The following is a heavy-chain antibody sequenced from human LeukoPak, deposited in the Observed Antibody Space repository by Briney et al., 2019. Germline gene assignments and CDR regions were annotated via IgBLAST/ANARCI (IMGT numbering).Heavy chain of an antibody. J-gene: IGHJ4*02. Sequence: GGSLRLSCAASGFTFSDYYMSWIRQAPGKGLEWVSYISSSTYTNDAGSVKGRFSISRDNAKSSLYLQMNSLRAEDTAVYYCARSGYSGYDYGTSQQNIAAAAYFGYWGQGTLVTVSS. CDR2: ISSSTYT. CDR3: ARSGYSGYDYGTSQQNIAAAAYFGY. V-gene: IGHV3-11*03. CDR1: GFTFSDYY. D-gene: IGHD5-12*01.